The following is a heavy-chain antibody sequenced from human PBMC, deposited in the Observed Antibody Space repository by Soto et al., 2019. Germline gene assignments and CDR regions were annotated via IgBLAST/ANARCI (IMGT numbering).Heavy chain of an antibody. CDR3: ARYPCIGYSCYRTNCLDP. J-gene: IGHJ5*02. D-gene: IGHD6-13*01. CDR2: IHHTVGT. CDR1: GGSISSFY. Sequence: QVQLRESGPRLVKPWETLSLTCTVSGGSISSFYWSWIRQPPGKGLEFIGYIHHTVGTNYDPSLNSRVTMSLDTSKSQVFLTLNSVTAADTTGYYCARYPCIGYSCYRTNCLDPWGQGTLVTVSS. V-gene: IGHV4-59*12.